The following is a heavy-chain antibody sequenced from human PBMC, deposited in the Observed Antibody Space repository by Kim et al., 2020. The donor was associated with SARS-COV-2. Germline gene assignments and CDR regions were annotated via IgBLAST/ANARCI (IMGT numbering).Heavy chain of an antibody. CDR2: FDPEDGET. D-gene: IGHD4-17*01. V-gene: IGHV1-24*01. J-gene: IGHJ3*02. CDR1: GYTLTELS. Sequence: ASVKVSCKVSGYTLTELSMHWVRQAPGKGLEWMGGFDPEDGETIYAQKFQGRVTMTEDTSTDTAYMELSSLRSEDTAVYYCATGLFLNSVTTDAFDIWGQGTMVTVSS. CDR3: ATGLFLNSVTTDAFDI.